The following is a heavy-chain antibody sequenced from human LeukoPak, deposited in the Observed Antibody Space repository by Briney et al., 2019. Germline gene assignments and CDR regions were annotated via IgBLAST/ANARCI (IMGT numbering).Heavy chain of an antibody. CDR2: INHSGST. CDR1: GGSFSGYY. D-gene: IGHD6-13*01. J-gene: IGHJ3*02. V-gene: IGHV4-34*01. Sequence: SETLSLTCAVYGGSFSGYYWSWIRQPPGKGLEWIGEINHSGSTNYNPSLKSRVTISVDTSKNQLSLKLSSVTAADTAVYYCARGRVRYSSSWYMSNAFDIWGQGTMVTVSS. CDR3: ARGRVRYSSSWYMSNAFDI.